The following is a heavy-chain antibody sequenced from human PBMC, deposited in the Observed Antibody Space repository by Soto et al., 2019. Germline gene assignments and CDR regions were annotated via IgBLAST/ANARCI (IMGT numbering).Heavy chain of an antibody. J-gene: IGHJ4*02. Sequence: EVQLVESGGGLVKPGGSLRLSCAASGVTFSSYSMNWVRQAPGKGLEWVSSISRSSSYIYDADSVKGRFTISRDNAKNSLSLQMNSLRAEDTAVYYCASYSSGSYSDYLGQGTLVTVSS. CDR2: ISRSSSYI. CDR3: ASYSSGSYSDY. V-gene: IGHV3-21*01. D-gene: IGHD1-26*01. CDR1: GVTFSSYS.